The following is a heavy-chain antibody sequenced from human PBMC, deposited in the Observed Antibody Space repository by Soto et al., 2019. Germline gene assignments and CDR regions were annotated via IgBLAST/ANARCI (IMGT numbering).Heavy chain of an antibody. D-gene: IGHD3-22*01. J-gene: IGHJ3*02. Sequence: GASVKVSCKVSGYTLTELSLHWVRQAPGKGLEWMGGFDPEDGETIYAQKFQGRVTMTEDTSTDTAYMELSSLRSEDTAVYYCATWGRSSGYTDVFDIWGQGTMVPVSS. CDR2: FDPEDGET. CDR3: ATWGRSSGYTDVFDI. CDR1: GYTLTELS. V-gene: IGHV1-24*01.